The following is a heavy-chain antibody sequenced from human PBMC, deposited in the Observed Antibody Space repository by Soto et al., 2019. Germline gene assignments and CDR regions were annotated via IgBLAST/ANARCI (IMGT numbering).Heavy chain of an antibody. CDR1: GGTFSSYA. J-gene: IGHJ4*02. D-gene: IGHD3-3*01. Sequence: QVQLVQSGAEVKKPGSSVKVSCKASGGTFSSYAISWVLQAPGQGLEWMGGIIPIFGTANYAQKFQGRVTITADESTSTAYMELSSLRSEDSAVYYCARGKVDYDFWSGYYASPFDYWGQGTLVTVSS. CDR2: IIPIFGTA. V-gene: IGHV1-69*01. CDR3: ARGKVDYDFWSGYYASPFDY.